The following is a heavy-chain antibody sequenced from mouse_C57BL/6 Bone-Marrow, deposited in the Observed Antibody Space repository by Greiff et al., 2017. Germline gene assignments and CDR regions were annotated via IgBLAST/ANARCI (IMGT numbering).Heavy chain of an antibody. Sequence: EVKLVESGPELVKPGASVKIPCKASGYTFTDYNMDWVKQSHGKSLEWIGDINPNNGGTIYNQKFKGKATLTVDKSSSTAYMELRSLTSEDTAVYYCARSVPPLAMDYWGQGTSDTVSS. V-gene: IGHV1-18*01. J-gene: IGHJ4*01. CDR2: INPNNGGT. CDR3: ARSVPPLAMDY. D-gene: IGHD5-1*01. CDR1: GYTFTDYN.